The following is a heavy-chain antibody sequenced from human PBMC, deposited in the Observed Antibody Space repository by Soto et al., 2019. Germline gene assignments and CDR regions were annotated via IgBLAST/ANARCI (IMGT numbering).Heavy chain of an antibody. J-gene: IGHJ6*01. Sequence: GGSLRLSCAASGFTFSRYWMSWVRQAPGKGLEWVANVKQEAEEKYYVDSVKGRFTISRDNAKNPLYLQMNSLRAEDTAVYYCARDRGFGDTGVATLALDVWGQGTTVTVSS. V-gene: IGHV3-7*01. CDR3: ARDRGFGDTGVATLALDV. CDR2: VKQEAEEK. CDR1: GFTFSRYW. D-gene: IGHD5-18*01.